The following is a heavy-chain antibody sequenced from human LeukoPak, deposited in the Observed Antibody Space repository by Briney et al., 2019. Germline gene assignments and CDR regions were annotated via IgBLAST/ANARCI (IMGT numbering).Heavy chain of an antibody. CDR3: ASLMRPYDAFDI. CDR1: DDSITSFY. CDR2: IYYSGST. J-gene: IGHJ3*02. D-gene: IGHD3-16*01. V-gene: IGHV4-39*07. Sequence: SATLSLTCTVSDDSITSFYWSWIRQPPGKGLEWIGSIYYSGSTYYNPSLKSRVTISVDTSKNQFSLKLSSVTAADTAVYYCASLMRPYDAFDIWGQGTMVTVSS.